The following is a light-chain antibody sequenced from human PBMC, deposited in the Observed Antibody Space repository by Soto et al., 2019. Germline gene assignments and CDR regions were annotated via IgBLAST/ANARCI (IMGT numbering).Light chain of an antibody. CDR1: QGISSW. V-gene: IGKV1D-12*01. J-gene: IGKJ5*01. CDR3: QQSYSTPPIT. CDR2: AAS. Sequence: IQMTHSPSSVSASLGDIITITCRASQGISSWLAWYQQKPGKAPKLLIYAASSLQSGVPSRFSGSGSGTHFTLTISSLQPEDFATYYCQQSYSTPPITFGQGTRLEIK.